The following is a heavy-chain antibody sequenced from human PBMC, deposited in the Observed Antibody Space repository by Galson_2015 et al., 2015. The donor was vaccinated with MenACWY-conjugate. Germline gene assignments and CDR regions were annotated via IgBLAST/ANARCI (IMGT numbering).Heavy chain of an antibody. D-gene: IGHD1-26*01. CDR2: ISGRSGST. CDR1: GFTFSSYG. V-gene: IGHV3-23*01. J-gene: IGHJ4*02. Sequence: SLRLSCAASGFTFSSYGMSWVRQAPGKGLEWVSGISGRSGSTYYADSVKGRFTISRDNSKNTLYLQMNSLRAEDTAVYYCAKSSWVASGWGYFDYWGQGTLVTVSS. CDR3: AKSSWVASGWGYFDY.